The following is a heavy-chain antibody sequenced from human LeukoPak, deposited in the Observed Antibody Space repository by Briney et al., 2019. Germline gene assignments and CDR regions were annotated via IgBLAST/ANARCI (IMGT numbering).Heavy chain of an antibody. CDR3: AKGSYYDSSGSFYFDY. CDR2: ISGSGDNT. Sequence: GGSLRLSCAASGFTFSSYAMSGVRQAPGKGLERVSGISGSGDNTYYADSVKGRFTISRDNSKNTLYVQVNSLGTEDRAAYYCAKGSYYDSSGSFYFDYWGQGNLVTVSS. V-gene: IGHV3-23*01. J-gene: IGHJ4*02. CDR1: GFTFSSYA. D-gene: IGHD3-22*01.